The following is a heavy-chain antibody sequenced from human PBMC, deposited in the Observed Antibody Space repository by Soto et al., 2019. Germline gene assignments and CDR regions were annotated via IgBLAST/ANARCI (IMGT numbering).Heavy chain of an antibody. D-gene: IGHD5-12*01. V-gene: IGHV1-69*01. J-gene: IGHJ5*02. Sequence: QQQQVQSGAEVKQPGSSVKVSCQASGVTFSSFAISWVRQAPGQGLEWMGGIIPIFRTPNYAQNFQGRVTITADESTSSVYMELSRLRSEDTAVYYCARSTGSGFRPGTHRFNWFDPWGQGTLVTVSS. CDR2: IIPIFRTP. CDR3: ARSTGSGFRPGTHRFNWFDP. CDR1: GVTFSSFA.